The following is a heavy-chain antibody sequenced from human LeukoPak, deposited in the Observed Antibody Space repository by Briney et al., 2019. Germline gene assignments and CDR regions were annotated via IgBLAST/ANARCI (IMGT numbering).Heavy chain of an antibody. CDR1: GGSFSGYC. V-gene: IGHV4-34*01. CDR2: INHSGST. D-gene: IGHD2-2*01. CDR3: ARGSYCSSTSCRTGDWFDP. J-gene: IGHJ5*02. Sequence: SETLSLTCAVYGGSFSGYCWSWIRQPPGKGLEWIGEINHSGSTNYNPSLKSRVTISVDTSKNQFSLKLSSVTAADTAVYYCARGSYCSSTSCRTGDWFDPWGQGTLVTVSS.